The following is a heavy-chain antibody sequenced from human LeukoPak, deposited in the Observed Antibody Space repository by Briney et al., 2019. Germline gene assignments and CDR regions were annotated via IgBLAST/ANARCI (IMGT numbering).Heavy chain of an antibody. CDR1: GGTFSSYA. CDR3: ARDLGYDSSGYYVGTNFDY. Sequence: SVKVSCKASGGTFSSYAISWVRQAPGQGLEWMGGIIPIFGTANYAQKFQGRVTITADKSTSTAYMELSSLRSEDTAVYYCARDLGYDSSGYYVGTNFDYWGQGTLVTVSS. CDR2: IIPIFGTA. D-gene: IGHD3-22*01. V-gene: IGHV1-69*06. J-gene: IGHJ4*02.